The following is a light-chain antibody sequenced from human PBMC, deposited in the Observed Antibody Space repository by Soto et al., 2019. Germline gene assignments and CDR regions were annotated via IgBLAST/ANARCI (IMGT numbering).Light chain of an antibody. CDR1: QILMHTDGKTH. CDR3: MQTLQKPLT. V-gene: IGKV2D-29*01. CDR2: ELS. J-gene: IGKJ4*01. Sequence: DILMTQSPLSLSVTPGQPASISCKSSQILMHTDGKTHLYWYLQRPGQPPQLLIYELSNRFSGVPDRFSGSGSGTDFSLKISRVEAEDAGVDYCMQTLQKPLTFGVGTKVEIK.